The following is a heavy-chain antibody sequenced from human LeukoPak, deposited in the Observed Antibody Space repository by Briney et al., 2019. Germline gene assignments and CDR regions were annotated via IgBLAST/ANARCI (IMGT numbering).Heavy chain of an antibody. CDR2: INHSGST. CDR3: ARVRGSSSV. V-gene: IGHV4-34*01. CDR1: GGSFSGYY. D-gene: IGHD6-6*01. Sequence: SSETLSLTCAVYGGSFSGYYWSWIRQPPGKGLEWIGEINHSGSTNYNPSLKSRVTISVDTSKNQFSLKLSSVTAADTAVYYCARVRGSSSVWGQGTLVTVSS. J-gene: IGHJ4*02.